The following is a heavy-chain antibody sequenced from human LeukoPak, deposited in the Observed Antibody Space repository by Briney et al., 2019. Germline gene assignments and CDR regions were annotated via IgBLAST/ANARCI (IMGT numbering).Heavy chain of an antibody. J-gene: IGHJ4*02. CDR2: LSGSGGST. D-gene: IGHD2-15*01. CDR1: GFTFSSYA. CDR3: AKVRSGYCSGGSCYGGFDY. Sequence: GGSLGLSCAASGFTFSSYAMNWVRQAPGKGLEWVSVLSGSGGSTYYADSVKGRFTISRDNSKNTLYLQMNSLRAEDTAVYYCAKVRSGYCSGGSCYGGFDYWGQGTLVTVSS. V-gene: IGHV3-23*01.